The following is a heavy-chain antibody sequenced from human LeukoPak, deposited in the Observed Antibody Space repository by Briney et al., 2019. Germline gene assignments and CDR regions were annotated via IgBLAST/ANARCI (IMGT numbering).Heavy chain of an antibody. Sequence: PSETLSLTCTVSGASISRSYWSWIRQPPGKGLEWIGYIYNSGSTNYNPTLKSRVTISVDTSKQQFSLKLSSVTAADTAVYYCVRHGDVIVLGISAPETWGQGLLVTVSS. CDR2: IYNSGST. V-gene: IGHV4-59*08. CDR1: GASISRSY. D-gene: IGHD6-13*01. J-gene: IGHJ4*02. CDR3: VRHGDVIVLGISAPET.